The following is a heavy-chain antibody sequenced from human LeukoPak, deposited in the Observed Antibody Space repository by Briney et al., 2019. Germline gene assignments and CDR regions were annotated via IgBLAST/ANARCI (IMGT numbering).Heavy chain of an antibody. D-gene: IGHD6-13*01. CDR3: ARGGYSGSWYHAFDI. Sequence: GGSLRLSCEASGFTFSSYGMSWVRQAPGKGLEWVSGISGSGGSIYYADSLKGRFTISRDNAKNSLYLQMNSLRAEDTAVYYCARGGYSGSWYHAFDIWGQGTMVTVSS. CDR2: ISGSGGSI. V-gene: IGHV3-23*01. CDR1: GFTFSSYG. J-gene: IGHJ3*02.